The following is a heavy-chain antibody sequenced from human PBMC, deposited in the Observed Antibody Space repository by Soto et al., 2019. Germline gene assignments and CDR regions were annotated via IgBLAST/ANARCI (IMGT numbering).Heavy chain of an antibody. Sequence: ASVKVSCKASGYTFTSYDINWVRQATGQGLEWMGWMNPNSGNTGYAQKFQGRVTMTRNTSISTAYMELSSLRSEDTAVYYCARGPSPVLRFLEWFPMDVWGQRTTVTVSS. V-gene: IGHV1-8*01. CDR2: MNPNSGNT. J-gene: IGHJ6*02. CDR1: GYTFTSYD. CDR3: ARGPSPVLRFLEWFPMDV. D-gene: IGHD3-3*01.